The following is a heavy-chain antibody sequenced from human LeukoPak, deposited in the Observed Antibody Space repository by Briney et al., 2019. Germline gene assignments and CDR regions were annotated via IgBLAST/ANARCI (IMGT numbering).Heavy chain of an antibody. D-gene: IGHD2-15*01. V-gene: IGHV3-23*01. CDR3: AKQLGYCSDGSCYFPY. CDR1: GFTFSSSA. CDR2: ISNNGGYT. J-gene: IGHJ4*02. Sequence: GGSLRLSCAASGFTFSSSAMSWVRQAPGKGLEWVSAISNNGGYTYYADSVQGRFTISRDNSKSTLCLQMNSLRAEDTAIYYCAKQLGYCSDGSCYFPYWGQGTLVTVSS.